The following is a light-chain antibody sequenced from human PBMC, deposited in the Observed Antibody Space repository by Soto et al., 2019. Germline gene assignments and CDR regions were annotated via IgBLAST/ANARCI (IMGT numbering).Light chain of an antibody. CDR1: QSVSSSY. CDR2: GAS. Sequence: ENVLTQSPGTLSLSPGERATLSCRASQSVSSSYLAWYQQKPGQAPRLLIYGASSRATGIPDRFSGSGSGTDFTLTISRLEPEDFAMYYCHQHGSSPPVTFGQGTRLEIK. CDR3: HQHGSSPPVT. J-gene: IGKJ5*01. V-gene: IGKV3-20*01.